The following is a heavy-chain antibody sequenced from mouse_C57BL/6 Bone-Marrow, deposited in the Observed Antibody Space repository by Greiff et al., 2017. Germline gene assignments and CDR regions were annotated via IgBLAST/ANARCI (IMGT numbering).Heavy chain of an antibody. D-gene: IGHD6-2*01. CDR1: GFTFSSYG. CDR3: ARPSPFAY. J-gene: IGHJ3*01. V-gene: IGHV5-6*01. CDR2: ISSGGSYT. Sequence: EVQVVESGGDLVKPGGSLKLSCAASGFTFSSYGMSWVRQTPDKRLEWVATISSGGSYTYYPDSVKGRFTISRDNAKNTLYLQMSSLKSGDTAMYYCARPSPFAYWGQGTLVTVSA.